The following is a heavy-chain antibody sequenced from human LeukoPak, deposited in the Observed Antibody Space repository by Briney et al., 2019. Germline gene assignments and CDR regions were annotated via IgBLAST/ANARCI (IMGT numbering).Heavy chain of an antibody. Sequence: SGGSLRLSCAASGFTFSNAWMNWVRQAPGKGLEWVSAISGSGGSTYYADSVKGRFTISRDNSKNTLYLQMNSLRAEDTAVYYCAKDTVAGLYYYYYGMDVWGQGTTVTVSS. J-gene: IGHJ6*02. D-gene: IGHD6-19*01. CDR2: ISGSGGST. CDR3: AKDTVAGLYYYYYGMDV. V-gene: IGHV3-23*01. CDR1: GFTFSNAW.